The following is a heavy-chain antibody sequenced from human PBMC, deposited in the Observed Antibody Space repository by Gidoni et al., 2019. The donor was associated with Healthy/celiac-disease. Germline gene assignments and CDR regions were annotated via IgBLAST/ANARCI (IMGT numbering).Heavy chain of an antibody. V-gene: IGHV4-34*01. CDR3: ARAPHYDYIWGSYRQGFDY. CDR2: VKHSGST. Sequence: QVQLQQWGAGLLKPSENLSLTCAVYGGSFSRYYWSWIRQPPGKGLEWFGEVKHSGSTNYNPSLKSRVTISVDTSKNQFSLKLSSVTAADTAVYYCARAPHYDYIWGSYRQGFDYWGQGTLVTVSS. J-gene: IGHJ4*02. D-gene: IGHD3-16*02. CDR1: GGSFSRYY.